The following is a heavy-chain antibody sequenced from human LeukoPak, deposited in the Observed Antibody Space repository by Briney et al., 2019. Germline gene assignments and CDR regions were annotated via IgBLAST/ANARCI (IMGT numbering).Heavy chain of an antibody. Sequence: ASVKVSCKASGGTVTDYGISWVRQAPRQGLEWMGGIVPQFGTSHYAQKFQGRVTITADEATNTLYMELSSLRPEDTGVYYSARDECTDGSCYVDYQGPGTQVTVSS. J-gene: IGHJ4*02. CDR1: GGTVTDYG. CDR2: IVPQFGTS. V-gene: IGHV1-69*01. CDR3: ARDECTDGSCYVDY. D-gene: IGHD2-2*01.